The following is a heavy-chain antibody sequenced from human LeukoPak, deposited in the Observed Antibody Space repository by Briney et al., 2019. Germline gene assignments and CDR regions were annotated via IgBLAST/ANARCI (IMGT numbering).Heavy chain of an antibody. D-gene: IGHD2-21*01. Sequence: GGSLRLSCAASGFSFSSYAMTWVRQAPGKGLEWISAVGYDTTRTFYADSVKSPFAITKDNHRNTLLLQMNSLRADDTAVYYCARPGCGGNCYYRMDVWGKGTTVTVSS. CDR2: VGYDTTRT. J-gene: IGHJ6*04. CDR1: GFSFSSYA. V-gene: IGHV3-23*01. CDR3: ARPGCGGNCYYRMDV.